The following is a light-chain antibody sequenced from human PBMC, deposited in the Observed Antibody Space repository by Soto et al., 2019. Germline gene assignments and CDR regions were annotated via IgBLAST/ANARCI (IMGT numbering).Light chain of an antibody. CDR3: QQSYSTPRT. CDR2: AAS. J-gene: IGKJ1*01. CDR1: QSISSY. V-gene: IGKV1-39*01. Sequence: DIQMTQSPSSLSASVGDRVTITCRASQSISSYLNWYQQKPGKAPKLLIYAASSVQSGVPSRFSGSGSGTDFTLTISSLQPEDFATYYCQQSYSTPRTCGQGTKVDIK.